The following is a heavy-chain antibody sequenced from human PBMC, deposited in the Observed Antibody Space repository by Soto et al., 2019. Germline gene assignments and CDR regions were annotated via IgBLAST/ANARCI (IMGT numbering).Heavy chain of an antibody. CDR1: GFTFSDYA. Sequence: VQLVESGGGVVQPGRSLRLSCAASGFTFSDYAMHWVRQAPGKGLEWVAVVSHDGRNTHYADSVKGGFTISRESSKNTGSLEMTSLRAEDTAVYYCAKGGREWLVTSDFNYWGQGALVTVSS. J-gene: IGHJ4*02. V-gene: IGHV3-30*18. CDR2: VSHDGRNT. CDR3: AKGGREWLVTSDFNY. D-gene: IGHD6-19*01.